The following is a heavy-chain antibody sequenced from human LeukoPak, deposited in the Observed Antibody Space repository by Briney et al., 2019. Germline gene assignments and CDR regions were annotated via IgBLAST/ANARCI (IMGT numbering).Heavy chain of an antibody. J-gene: IGHJ4*02. V-gene: IGHV3-23*01. Sequence: GGSLRLSCAASGFTFSSYAMSWVRQAPGKGLEWVSAISGSGGSTYYADSVKGRLTISRDNSKNTLYLQMNSLRAEDTAVYYCATLLSRGGYDSNGYYLDYWGQGTLVTVSS. CDR1: GFTFSSYA. CDR2: ISGSGGST. CDR3: ATLLSRGGYDSNGYYLDY. D-gene: IGHD3-22*01.